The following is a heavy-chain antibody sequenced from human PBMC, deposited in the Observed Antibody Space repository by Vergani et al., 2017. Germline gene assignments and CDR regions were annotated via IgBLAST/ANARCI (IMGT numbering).Heavy chain of an antibody. Sequence: EVQLVESGGGLVQPGRSLRLSCAASGFTFDDYAMHWVRQAPGKGLEWVSGISWNSGSIGYADSVKGRFTISRDNAKNSLYLQMNSLRAEDTALYYCAKDIYGSSSRPWSFDYWGQGTLVTVSS. CDR2: ISWNSGSI. CDR1: GFTFDDYA. V-gene: IGHV3-9*01. J-gene: IGHJ4*02. D-gene: IGHD6-6*01. CDR3: AKDIYGSSSRPWSFDY.